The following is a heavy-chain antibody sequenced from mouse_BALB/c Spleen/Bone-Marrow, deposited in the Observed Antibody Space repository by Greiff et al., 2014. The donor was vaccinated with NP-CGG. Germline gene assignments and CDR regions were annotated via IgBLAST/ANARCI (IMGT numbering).Heavy chain of an antibody. V-gene: IGHV1S81*02. J-gene: IGHJ1*01. CDR2: INPSNGGT. Sequence: QVQLQQPGAELVKPGASVKLSCKASGYTFTSYYMYWVKQRPGQGLEWIGEINPSNGGTNFNEKFKSKATLTVDKSSSTAYMQLSSLTSEDSAVYYCTRSDGYYVPHWYFDVWGAGTTVTVS. CDR3: TRSDGYYVPHWYFDV. CDR1: GYTFTSYY. D-gene: IGHD2-3*01.